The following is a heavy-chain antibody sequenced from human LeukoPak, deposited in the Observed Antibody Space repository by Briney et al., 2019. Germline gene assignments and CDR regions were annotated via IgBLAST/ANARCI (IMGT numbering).Heavy chain of an antibody. V-gene: IGHV3-23*01. CDR3: AKAQRPNSGYLGFSVDY. Sequence: PGGSLRLSCAASGFTFSSYAMSWVRQAPGKGLEWVSAISSSGGSTYYADSVKGRFTISRDNSKNTLYLQMNSLRAEDTAVYYCAKAQRPNSGYLGFSVDYWGQGTLVTVSS. J-gene: IGHJ4*02. CDR2: ISSSGGST. CDR1: GFTFSSYA. D-gene: IGHD5-12*01.